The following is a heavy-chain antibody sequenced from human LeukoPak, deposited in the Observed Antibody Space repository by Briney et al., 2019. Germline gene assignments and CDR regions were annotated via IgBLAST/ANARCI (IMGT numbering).Heavy chain of an antibody. CDR1: GASLSTSPYY. J-gene: IGHJ4*02. D-gene: IGHD1-26*01. CDR3: AKSGGYWLIDK. V-gene: IGHV4-39*01. CDR2: IYYTGST. Sequence: PSETLSLTCSVSGASLSTSPYYWGWIRQPPGRGLEWIGNIYYTGSTYYNVSLNSRVTISIDTSKNLFSLRLNSMTAADTAVYYCAKSGGYWLIDKWGQGTLVTVSS.